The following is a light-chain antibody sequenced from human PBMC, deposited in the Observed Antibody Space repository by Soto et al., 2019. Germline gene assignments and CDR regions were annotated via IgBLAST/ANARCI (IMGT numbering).Light chain of an antibody. CDR2: AVS. V-gene: IGLV2-14*01. CDR1: SSDVGLYDY. J-gene: IGLJ1*01. CDR3: SSYTSDSSYV. Sequence: QSVLAQPASVSGSPGQSITISCTVTSSDVGLYDYVSWYQQHPGKAPQLMIYAVSNRPSGVSNRFSASKSGNTASLFISGLQAEDEADYYCSSYTSDSSYVLGSGTKVTVL.